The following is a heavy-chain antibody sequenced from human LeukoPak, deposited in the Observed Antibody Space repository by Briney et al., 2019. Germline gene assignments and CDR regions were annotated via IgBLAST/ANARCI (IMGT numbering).Heavy chain of an antibody. Sequence: ASVKVSCKASGTSFTTNAMHWVRQAPGQRLEWMGWINTDNGNTHYLQKFQGRVTITRDTSASTTYMELSSLTSEDTAVYSCAREKNPQWVDCLQYWGQGTMVTVSS. CDR2: INTDNGNT. CDR3: AREKNPQWVDCLQY. CDR1: GTSFTTNA. V-gene: IGHV1-3*04. D-gene: IGHD1-26*01. J-gene: IGHJ4*02.